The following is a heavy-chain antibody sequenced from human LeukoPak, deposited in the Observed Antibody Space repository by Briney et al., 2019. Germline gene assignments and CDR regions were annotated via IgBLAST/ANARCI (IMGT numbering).Heavy chain of an antibody. CDR1: GFTFKLYW. D-gene: IGHD6-19*01. Sequence: GGSLRLSCAASGFTFKLYWMHWVRQVPGKRPVWVSRINDDGSDTIYADSVRGRFTISGDDAKNTVYLQMNNLRAEDTAVYYCARDRAVAGTPTFDYWGQGTLVTVSS. J-gene: IGHJ4*02. CDR3: ARDRAVAGTPTFDY. V-gene: IGHV3-74*01. CDR2: INDDGSDT.